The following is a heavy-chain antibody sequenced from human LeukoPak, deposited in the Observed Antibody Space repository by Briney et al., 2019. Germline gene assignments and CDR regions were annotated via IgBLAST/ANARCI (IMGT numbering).Heavy chain of an antibody. J-gene: IGHJ4*02. CDR3: AINLRGGYNYGHGDY. V-gene: IGHV3-23*01. CDR2: ISATGRRT. D-gene: IGHD5-18*01. Sequence: GGSLRLSCVASGVTFSRYTINWVRQAPGKGLEWVSAISATGRRTDYAGSVKGRFSISRDNSKNTLYLQMHSLRAEDTAVYYCAINLRGGYNYGHGDYWGQGTLVTVSS. CDR1: GVTFSRYT.